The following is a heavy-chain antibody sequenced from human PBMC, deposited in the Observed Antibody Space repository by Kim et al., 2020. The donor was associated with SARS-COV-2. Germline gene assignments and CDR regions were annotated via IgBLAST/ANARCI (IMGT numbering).Heavy chain of an antibody. CDR3: ARGGPGVYYYYYYGMDV. CDR2: IIPIFGTA. V-gene: IGHV1-69*13. D-gene: IGHD3-3*01. CDR1: GGTFSSYA. J-gene: IGHJ6*02. Sequence: SVKVSCKASGGTFSSYAISWVRQAPGQGLEWMGGIIPIFGTANYAQKFQGRVTITADESTSTAYMELSSLRSEDTAVYYCARGGPGVYYYYYYGMDVWGQGTTVTVSS.